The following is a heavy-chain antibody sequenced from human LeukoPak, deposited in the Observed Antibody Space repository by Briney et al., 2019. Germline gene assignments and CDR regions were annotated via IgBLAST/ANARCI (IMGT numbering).Heavy chain of an antibody. CDR3: ARVYCSGGSCYLGFDY. CDR1: GFTFSSYS. Sequence: PGGSLRLSCAASGFTFSSYSMNWVRQAPGKGLEWVSSISSSSSSYIYYADSVKGRFTISRDNAKNSLYLQMNSLRAEDTAVCYCARVYCSGGSCYLGFDYWGQGTLVTVSS. D-gene: IGHD2-15*01. J-gene: IGHJ4*02. V-gene: IGHV3-21*01. CDR2: ISSSSSSYI.